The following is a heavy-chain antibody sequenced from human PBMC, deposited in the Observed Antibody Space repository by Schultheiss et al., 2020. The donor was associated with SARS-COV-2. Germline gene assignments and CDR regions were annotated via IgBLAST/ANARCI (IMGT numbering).Heavy chain of an antibody. J-gene: IGHJ4*02. CDR1: GGSISSYY. D-gene: IGHD3-22*01. V-gene: IGHV4-59*08. CDR3: ARTGHYFDNSGIDY. CDR2: VFYRGGT. Sequence: SETLSLTCTVSGGSISSYYWSWIRQPPGKGLEWIGYVFYRGGTSYNPSLKSRVTISLDTSKNKFSLKLSSVTAADTAVYYCARTGHYFDNSGIDYWGQGTLVTVSS.